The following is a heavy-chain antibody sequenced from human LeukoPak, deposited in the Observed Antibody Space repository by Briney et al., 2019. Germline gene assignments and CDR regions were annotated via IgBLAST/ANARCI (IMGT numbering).Heavy chain of an antibody. J-gene: IGHJ4*02. V-gene: IGHV1-2*02. CDR2: INPNSGDT. CDR3: ARGYVWIEMGLGY. D-gene: IGHD3/OR15-3a*01. Sequence: GASVKVSCKASGYTFTGYSIYWVRQAPGQGLEWVGGINPNSGDTNFAQKFQGRVTMTRDTSISTAYMELSGLRSDDTAIYYCARGYVWIEMGLGYWGQGTLVTVSS. CDR1: GYTFTGYS.